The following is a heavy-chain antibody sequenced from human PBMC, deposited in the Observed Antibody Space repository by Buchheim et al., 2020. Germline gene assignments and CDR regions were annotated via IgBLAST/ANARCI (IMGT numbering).Heavy chain of an antibody. CDR3: AKDGYYGSGTYYYYYNMDV. Sequence: QVQLVESGGGVVQPGRSLRLSCAASGFTFSSYGIHWVRQAPGKGLEWVAVISYDGSSKYYADSVKGRFTISRDNSKNKLYLQMNSLRAEDTAVYYCAKDGYYGSGTYYYYYNMDVWGQGTT. J-gene: IGHJ6*02. V-gene: IGHV3-30*18. CDR2: ISYDGSSK. CDR1: GFTFSSYG. D-gene: IGHD3-10*01.